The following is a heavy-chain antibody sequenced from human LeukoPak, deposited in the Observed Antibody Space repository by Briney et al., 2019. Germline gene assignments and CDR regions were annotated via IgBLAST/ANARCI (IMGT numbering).Heavy chain of an antibody. D-gene: IGHD6-19*01. CDR1: GGTFSSYT. CDR3: ARSRTSGWYPLFDY. Sequence: ASVKVSCKASGGTFSSYTISWVRQAPGQGLEWMGRIIPILGIANYAQEFQGRVTITADTSTSTAYMELSSLRSEDTAVYYCARSRTSGWYPLFDYWGQGTLVTVSS. J-gene: IGHJ4*02. V-gene: IGHV1-69*02. CDR2: IIPILGIA.